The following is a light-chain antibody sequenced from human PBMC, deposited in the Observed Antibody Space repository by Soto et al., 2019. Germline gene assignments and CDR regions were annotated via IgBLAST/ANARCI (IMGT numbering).Light chain of an antibody. CDR2: AAS. CDR1: GIASW. CDR3: QQANSFPYT. Sequence: GIASWLAWYQQKGGKAXKLXXFAASSLQSGVPSRFSGSGSGTDFTLTINSLQPEDFATYYCQQANSFPYTFGQGTKVDIK. V-gene: IGKV1D-12*01. J-gene: IGKJ2*01.